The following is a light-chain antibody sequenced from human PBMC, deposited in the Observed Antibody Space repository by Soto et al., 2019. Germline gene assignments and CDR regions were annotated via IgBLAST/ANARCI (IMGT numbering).Light chain of an antibody. Sequence: DIQMTQSPSSLSASVGDRVTIACRASQTVSKFVNWYQQKPGEVPALLIFTTSTLYSGVPSRFSGSGSGTDFTRTINGLQPEDFATYYCQQTYTLPRTFAQGTKVE. CDR2: TTS. V-gene: IGKV1-39*01. CDR3: QQTYTLPRT. J-gene: IGKJ1*01. CDR1: QTVSKF.